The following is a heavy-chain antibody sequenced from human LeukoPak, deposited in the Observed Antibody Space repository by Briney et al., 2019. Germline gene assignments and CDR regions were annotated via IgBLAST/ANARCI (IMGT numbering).Heavy chain of an antibody. J-gene: IGHJ4*02. CDR3: ARGISSYYDFWSGNDWPRSDY. Sequence: PGGSLRLPCAASGFTFSSYSMNWVRQAPGKGLEWVSSISSSSSYIYYADSVKGRFTISRDNAKNSLYLQMNSLRAEDTAVYYCARGISSYYDFWSGNDWPRSDYWGQGTLVTVSS. CDR2: ISSSSSYI. CDR1: GFTFSSYS. V-gene: IGHV3-21*01. D-gene: IGHD3-3*01.